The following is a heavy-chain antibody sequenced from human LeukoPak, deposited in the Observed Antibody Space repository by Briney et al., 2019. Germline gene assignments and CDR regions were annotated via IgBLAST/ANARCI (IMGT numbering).Heavy chain of an antibody. CDR3: ARAPIYYYDSSGYYYVNWFDP. J-gene: IGHJ5*02. Sequence: ASVKASCKASGYTFTSYGINWVRQATGQGLEWMGWMNPNSGNTGYAQKFQGRVTMTRNTSISTAYMELSSLRSEDTAVYYCARAPIYYYDSSGYYYVNWFDPWGQGTLVTVSS. CDR2: MNPNSGNT. CDR1: GYTFTSYG. D-gene: IGHD3-22*01. V-gene: IGHV1-8*01.